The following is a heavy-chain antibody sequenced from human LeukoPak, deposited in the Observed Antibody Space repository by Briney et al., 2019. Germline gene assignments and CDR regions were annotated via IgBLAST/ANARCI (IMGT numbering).Heavy chain of an antibody. CDR1: GYTLTSYG. V-gene: IGHV1-18*01. CDR3: AREDNCGGDCYPFDY. Sequence: GASVKVSCKASGYTLTSYGISWVRQAPGQGLEWMGWISAYNGNTNYAQKLQGRVTMTTDTSTSTAYMELRSLRSDDTAVYYCAREDNCGGDCYPFDYWGQGTLVTVSS. CDR2: ISAYNGNT. J-gene: IGHJ4*02. D-gene: IGHD2-21*02.